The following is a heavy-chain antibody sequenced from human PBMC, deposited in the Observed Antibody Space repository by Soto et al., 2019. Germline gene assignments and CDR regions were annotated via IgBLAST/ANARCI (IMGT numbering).Heavy chain of an antibody. Sequence: SETLSLTCTVSGGSISSGGYYWSWIRQHPGKGLEWIGYIYYSGSTYYNPSLKSRVTISVDTSKNQFSLKLSSVTAADTAVYYCARSWLQYFDYWGQGTLVTVSS. CDR1: GGSISSGGYY. J-gene: IGHJ4*02. V-gene: IGHV4-31*03. CDR3: ARSWLQYFDY. CDR2: IYYSGST. D-gene: IGHD5-12*01.